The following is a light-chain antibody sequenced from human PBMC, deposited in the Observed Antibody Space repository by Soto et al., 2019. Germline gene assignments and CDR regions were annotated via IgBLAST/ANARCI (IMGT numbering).Light chain of an antibody. CDR3: SSYTSSSTYV. J-gene: IGLJ1*01. CDR2: EVS. Sequence: QSVLTQPASVSGSPGQSITISCTGSSTDVGGYNYVSWYQQHPGKAPKVMIYEVSNRPSGVSNRFSGSKSGNTASLTISGLQAEDEADYYCSSYTSSSTYVSGTGTKVT. V-gene: IGLV2-14*01. CDR1: STDVGGYNY.